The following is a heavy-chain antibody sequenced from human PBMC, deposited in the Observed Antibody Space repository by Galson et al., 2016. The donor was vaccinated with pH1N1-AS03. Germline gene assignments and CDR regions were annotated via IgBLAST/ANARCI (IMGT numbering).Heavy chain of an antibody. J-gene: IGHJ4*02. Sequence: LRLSCAASGFRFIDYWMTWVRQAPGKGLEWVANIDQDGSEKYYMDSVEGRFTISRDNAKNSLSLQMKSLRSEDTAVYYFTSGMVELDYWGQGTLVTVSS. D-gene: IGHD3-10*01. V-gene: IGHV3-7*01. CDR1: GFRFIDYW. CDR2: IDQDGSEK. CDR3: TSGMVELDY.